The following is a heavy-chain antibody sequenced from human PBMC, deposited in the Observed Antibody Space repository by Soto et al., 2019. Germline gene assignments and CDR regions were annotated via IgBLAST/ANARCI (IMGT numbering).Heavy chain of an antibody. Sequence: PGGSLRLSCAASGFTFSSYGMHWVRQAPGKGLEWVAVISYDGSNKYYADSVKGRFTISRDNSKNTLYLQMNSLRAEDTAVYYCARGARYCSSTSCYVGIDYWGQGTLVTVSS. J-gene: IGHJ4*02. CDR2: ISYDGSNK. CDR1: GFTFSSYG. V-gene: IGHV3-30*03. D-gene: IGHD2-2*01. CDR3: ARGARYCSSTSCYVGIDY.